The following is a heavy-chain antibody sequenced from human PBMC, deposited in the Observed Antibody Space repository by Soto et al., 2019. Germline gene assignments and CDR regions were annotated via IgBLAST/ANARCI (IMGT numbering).Heavy chain of an antibody. CDR1: GYTFTGYY. Sequence: QVQLVQSGAEVKKPGASVKVSCKASGYTFTGYYMHWVRQAPGQGLEWMGWINPNSGGTNYAQKCQGRVTMTRDTSISTAYMELSRLRSDDTAVYYCARDTRIQLWVTPGYWGQGTLVTVSS. CDR2: INPNSGGT. D-gene: IGHD5-18*01. J-gene: IGHJ4*02. CDR3: ARDTRIQLWVTPGY. V-gene: IGHV1-2*02.